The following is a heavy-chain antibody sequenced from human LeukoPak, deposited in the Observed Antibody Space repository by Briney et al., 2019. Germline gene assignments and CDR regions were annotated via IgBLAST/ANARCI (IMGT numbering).Heavy chain of an antibody. CDR1: GGSISSSSHF. J-gene: IGHJ4*02. Sequence: SETLSLTCTVSGGSISSSSHFWSWLRQPPGKGLEWIASINYSGSTYYNPSLKSRVTISVDTPKNQFSLKLSSVTAADTAVFYCVRSVVSGSGIYYFDYWGQGTLVTVFS. CDR2: INYSGST. V-gene: IGHV4-39*01. CDR3: VRSVVSGSGIYYFDY. D-gene: IGHD3-10*01.